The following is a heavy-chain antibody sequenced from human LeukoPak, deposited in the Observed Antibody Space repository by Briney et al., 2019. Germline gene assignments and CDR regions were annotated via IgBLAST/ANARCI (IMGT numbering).Heavy chain of an antibody. CDR2: IKQDGSEE. CDR3: AAYYSSSWDY. CDR1: GFTFSSYS. D-gene: IGHD6-13*01. V-gene: IGHV3-7*01. J-gene: IGHJ4*02. Sequence: PGGSLRLSCAASGFTFSSYSMSSVRQPPGKGLQWVANIKQDGSEEYCVASVKGRFTISRDTAKNSLYLQMNSLRAEDTAVYYCAAYYSSSWDYWGQGTLVTVSA.